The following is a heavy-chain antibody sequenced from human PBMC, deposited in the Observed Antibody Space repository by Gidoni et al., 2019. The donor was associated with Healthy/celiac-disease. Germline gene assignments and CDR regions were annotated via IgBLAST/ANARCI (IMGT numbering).Heavy chain of an antibody. CDR1: GYPFTSYG. CDR3: ARDQAGYYYYGMDV. V-gene: IGHV1-18*04. Sequence: QVQLVQSGAEVTKPGVSVKVSCKASGYPFTSYGISWVRQAPGQGLEWMGWISAYNGNTNYAQKLQGRVTMTTDTSTSTAYMELRSLRSDDTAVYYCARDQAGYYYYGMDVWGQGTMVTVSS. J-gene: IGHJ6*02. CDR2: ISAYNGNT.